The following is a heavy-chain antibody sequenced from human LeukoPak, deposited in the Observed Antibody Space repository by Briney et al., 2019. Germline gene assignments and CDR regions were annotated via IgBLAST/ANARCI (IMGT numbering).Heavy chain of an antibody. D-gene: IGHD3-16*02. V-gene: IGHV3-33*01. CDR2: IWYDGSNK. CDR1: GFTLSSYG. J-gene: IGHJ4*02. Sequence: GGSLRLSCAASGFTLSSYGMHWVRQAPGKGLEWVAVIWYDGSNKYYADSVKGRFTISRDNSKNTLYLQMNSLRAEDTAVYYCARDSGNQYDYVWGSYRTTFFDYWGQGTLVTVSS. CDR3: ARDSGNQYDYVWGSYRTTFFDY.